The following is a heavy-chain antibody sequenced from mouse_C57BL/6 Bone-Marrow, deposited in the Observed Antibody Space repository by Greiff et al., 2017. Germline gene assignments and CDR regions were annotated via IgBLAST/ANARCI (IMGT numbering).Heavy chain of an antibody. J-gene: IGHJ4*01. Sequence: EVKLVESGPGLVKPSQSLSLTCSVTGYSITSGYYWYWIRQFPGNKLEWMGYISYDGSNNYNPSLKNRISITRDTSKNQFFLKLNSVTTEDTATYYCAVPMERLGYYYAMDYWGQGTSVTVSS. CDR1: GYSITSGYY. D-gene: IGHD4-1*01. V-gene: IGHV3-6*01. CDR2: ISYDGSN. CDR3: AVPMERLGYYYAMDY.